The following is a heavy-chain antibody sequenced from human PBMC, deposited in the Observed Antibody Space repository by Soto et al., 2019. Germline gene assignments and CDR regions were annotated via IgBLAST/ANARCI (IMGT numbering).Heavy chain of an antibody. J-gene: IGHJ5*02. Sequence: QVQLQESGPGLVKPSETLSLTCTVSGGSITRGGYYWSWIRQHPGKGLEWIGYIYNSGTTYYNPSPXRXXTISVDTSKNQFSLKLTSVTAADTAVYYCARDPAPWGQGTLVTVSS. V-gene: IGHV4-31*03. CDR3: ARDPAP. CDR2: IYNSGTT. CDR1: GGSITRGGYY.